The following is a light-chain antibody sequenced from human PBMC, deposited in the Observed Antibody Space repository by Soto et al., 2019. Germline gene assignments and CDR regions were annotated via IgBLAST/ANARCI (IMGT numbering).Light chain of an antibody. CDR2: DAS. Sequence: DIQMTQSPSSLSASVGDRVTITCHPSQDIGNYLNWYQVKPGKAPKLLIYDASSLETGVPLRFSGSSSKTDFSVTISSLQFEDVATYYRQQSDRLPLTFGGGTKFEIK. V-gene: IGKV1-33*01. CDR1: QDIGNY. J-gene: IGKJ4*01. CDR3: QQSDRLPLT.